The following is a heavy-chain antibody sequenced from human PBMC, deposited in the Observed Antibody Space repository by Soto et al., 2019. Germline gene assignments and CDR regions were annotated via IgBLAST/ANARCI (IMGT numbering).Heavy chain of an antibody. Sequence: HVQLQESGPGLVEPSQTLSLTCSVSGVYISSSSYHWTWIRQHPGKGLEWIGFLYYNGTTYYSPSLKSWIVISADTSNNQFSLILRSVTAADTAVYYCARYRFSGSWSKFDYWGQGILVIVSS. D-gene: IGHD6-13*01. CDR1: GVYISSSSYH. CDR2: LYYNGTT. J-gene: IGHJ4*02. CDR3: ARYRFSGSWSKFDY. V-gene: IGHV4-31*03.